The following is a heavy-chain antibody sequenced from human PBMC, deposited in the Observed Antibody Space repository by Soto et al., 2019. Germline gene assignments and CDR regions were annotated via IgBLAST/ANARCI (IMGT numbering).Heavy chain of an antibody. CDR1: SDSISSYY. D-gene: IGHD6-19*01. J-gene: IGHJ4*02. CDR3: ARAVGDPLYYLDY. Sequence: QVQLQESGPGLVRPSETLSLTCTVSSDSISSYYWIWIRQSPGKGLEWIGYTDYSGNTNYNPSLKGRVTISGDTSKNQFSVRLSSVTAADTAVYYCARAVGDPLYYLDYWGQGTLVTVSS. CDR2: TDYSGNT. V-gene: IGHV4-59*08.